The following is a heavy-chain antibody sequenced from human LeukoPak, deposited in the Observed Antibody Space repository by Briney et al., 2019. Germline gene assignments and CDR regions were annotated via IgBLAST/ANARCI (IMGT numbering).Heavy chain of an antibody. J-gene: IGHJ6*03. CDR2: IYYSGST. CDR3: ARVDYGNYYYYYMDV. CDR1: GGSISSYY. Sequence: SETLSLTCTVSGGSISSYYWSWIRQPPGKGLEWIGYIYYSGSTNYNPSLKSRVTISVDTSKNQFSLKLSSVTAADTAVYYCARVDYGNYYYYYMDVWGKGTTVTISS. D-gene: IGHD4-17*01. V-gene: IGHV4-59*01.